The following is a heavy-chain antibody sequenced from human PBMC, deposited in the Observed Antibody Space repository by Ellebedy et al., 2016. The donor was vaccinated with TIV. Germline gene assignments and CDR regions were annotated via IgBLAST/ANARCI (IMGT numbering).Heavy chain of an antibody. D-gene: IGHD3-22*01. V-gene: IGHV3-7*03. CDR3: VRDGAYGDYSPGYYGMDV. J-gene: IGHJ6*02. CDR1: GFTFNSYW. CDR2: INQDGRRI. Sequence: GESLKISCAASGFTFNSYWMSWVRQAPGKGLEWVANINQDGRRIYYVDSVKGRFTISRDNAKNSGYLRMNTLRVEDTAVYHCVRDGAYGDYSPGYYGMDVWGQGTTVTVSS.